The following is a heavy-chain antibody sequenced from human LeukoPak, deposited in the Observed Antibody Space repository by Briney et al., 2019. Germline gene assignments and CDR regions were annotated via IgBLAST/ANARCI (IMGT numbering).Heavy chain of an antibody. CDR2: ISSSSSTI. V-gene: IGHV3-48*04. J-gene: IGHJ4*02. Sequence: GGSLRLSCAASGFTFSSHTMNWVRQAPGKGLEWVSYISSSSSTIYYADSVKGRFTISRDNAKNSLYLQMNSLRAEDTAVYYCAREHSSSGLDYWGQGTLVTVSS. D-gene: IGHD6-6*01. CDR1: GFTFSSHT. CDR3: AREHSSSGLDY.